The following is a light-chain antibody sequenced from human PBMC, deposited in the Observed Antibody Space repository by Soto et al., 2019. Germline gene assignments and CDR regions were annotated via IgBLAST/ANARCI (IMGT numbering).Light chain of an antibody. V-gene: IGKV1-6*01. J-gene: IGKJ1*01. Sequence: AIQMTQSPSYLSASVGDRVTITCRASQDIRNDLAWYQQKPGKAPQILIYGASTLQTGVASRFSGSGSATDGTITISSLKQEDGAVYYCQQYYSTTRTFGHGTKVDIK. CDR1: QDIRND. CDR3: QQYYSTTRT. CDR2: GAS.